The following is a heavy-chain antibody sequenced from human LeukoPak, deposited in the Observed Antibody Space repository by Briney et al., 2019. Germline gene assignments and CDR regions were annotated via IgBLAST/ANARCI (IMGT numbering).Heavy chain of an antibody. J-gene: IGHJ4*02. CDR2: ISGSGGST. V-gene: IGHV3-23*01. CDR3: SKVGGSFYYFDY. D-gene: IGHD1-26*01. Sequence: GGSLRLSCAASGFTFSSYAMSWVRQAPGKGLEWVSAISGSGGSTYYADSVKGRFTISRDNSKNTLYLQMNSLRAEDTAVYYCSKVGGSFYYFDYWGQGTLVTVSS. CDR1: GFTFSSYA.